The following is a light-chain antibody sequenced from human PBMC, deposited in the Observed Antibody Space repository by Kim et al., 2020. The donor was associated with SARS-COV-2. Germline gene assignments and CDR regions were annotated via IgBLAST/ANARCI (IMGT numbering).Light chain of an antibody. CDR2: GAS. J-gene: IGKJ1*01. CDR3: QQYISGWT. CDR1: QSVSSN. V-gene: IGKV3-15*01. Sequence: SVSPGEVATLSCRASQSVSSNLAWFQQKPGQAPRLLIYGASTRATGIPARFSGSGSGTEFTLSISSLQSEDFAVYYCQQYISGWTFGQGTEVEIK.